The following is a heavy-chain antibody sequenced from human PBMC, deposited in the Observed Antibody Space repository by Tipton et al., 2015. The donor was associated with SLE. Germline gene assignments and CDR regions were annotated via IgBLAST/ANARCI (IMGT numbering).Heavy chain of an antibody. CDR2: IRRNAYGATT. V-gene: IGHV3-49*04. D-gene: IGHD1-14*01. CDR3: SRSGSLDFDY. Sequence: SLRLSCAASGFTFSSYWMHWVRQAPGKGLQWVGFIRRNAYGATTDYDASVKGRFFISRDDSKNIAYLQMNSLKIEDTAVYYCSRSGSLDFDYWGQGTLVTVSS. CDR1: GFTFSSYW. J-gene: IGHJ4*02.